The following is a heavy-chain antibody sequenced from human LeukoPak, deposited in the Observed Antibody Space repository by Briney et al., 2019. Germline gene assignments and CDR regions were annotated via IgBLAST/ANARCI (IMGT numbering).Heavy chain of an antibody. CDR3: VKDGGTSTTWGYFDP. Sequence: GGSLRLSCSASGFIFSSLAMHWVRQAPGKGLEYVSSISSRGGSTLYADSVKARFTISRDDSKNTLYLRMTSLRPEDTAVYYCVKDGGTSTTWGYFDPWGQGTLVTVSS. D-gene: IGHD2-2*01. V-gene: IGHV3-64D*06. CDR2: ISSRGGST. CDR1: GFIFSSLA. J-gene: IGHJ5*02.